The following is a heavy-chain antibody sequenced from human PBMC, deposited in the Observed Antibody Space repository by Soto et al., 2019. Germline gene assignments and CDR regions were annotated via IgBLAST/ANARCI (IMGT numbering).Heavy chain of an antibody. CDR2: VYYTGST. CDR3: ARAQFYSGSGNYNNLMFDA. Sequence: SETLSLTCSVSGDSIGRYYWSWIRQPPGKGLEWLGYVYYTGSTNYNPSLKSRVAISVDTSKSQFSLTLNSMTAADTAVYYCARAQFYSGSGNYNNLMFDAWGQGIQVTVSS. D-gene: IGHD3-10*01. J-gene: IGHJ5*02. V-gene: IGHV4-59*12. CDR1: GDSIGRYY.